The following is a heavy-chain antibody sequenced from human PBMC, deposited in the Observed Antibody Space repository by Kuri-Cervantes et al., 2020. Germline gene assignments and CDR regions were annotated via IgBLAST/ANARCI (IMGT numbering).Heavy chain of an antibody. J-gene: IGHJ6*03. CDR3: ARVNTAGTSGYYYMDV. CDR1: GFTFSSYG. Sequence: GGSLRLSCAAFGFTFSSYGMHWVRQATGKGLEWVSAIGTAGDTYYPGSVKGRFTISRENAKNSLYLQMNSLRAGDTAVYYCARVNTAGTSGYYYMDVWGKGTTVTVSS. V-gene: IGHV3-13*01. CDR2: IGTAGDT. D-gene: IGHD6-13*01.